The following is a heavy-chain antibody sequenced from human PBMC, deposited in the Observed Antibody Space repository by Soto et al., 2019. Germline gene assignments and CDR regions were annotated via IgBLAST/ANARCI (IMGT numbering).Heavy chain of an antibody. V-gene: IGHV1-3*05. CDR1: GYTFTSYA. D-gene: IGHD1-20*01. Sequence: QVQLVQSGAEEKKPGASVKVSCKASGYTFTSYAMHWVRQAPGQRLEWMGWINAGNGNTKYSQKFQGSVTITRETSASTAYMELSSLRSEDTAVYYCARGITLPTPLDYWGQGTLVTVSS. J-gene: IGHJ4*02. CDR2: INAGNGNT. CDR3: ARGITLPTPLDY.